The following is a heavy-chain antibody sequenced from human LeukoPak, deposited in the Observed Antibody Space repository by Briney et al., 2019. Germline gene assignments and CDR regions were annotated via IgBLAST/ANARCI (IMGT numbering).Heavy chain of an antibody. CDR1: GGSISSGSYY. J-gene: IGHJ6*03. CDR2: IYTSGST. CDR3: ARDGVVVPAAGYYYYYMDV. D-gene: IGHD2-2*01. Sequence: RSSETLSLTCTVSGGSISSGSYYWSWIRQPAGKGLEWIGRIYTSGSTNYNPSLKSRVTISVDTSKNQFSLKLSSVTAADTAVYYCARDGVVVPAAGYYYYYMDVWGKGTTVTVSS. V-gene: IGHV4-61*02.